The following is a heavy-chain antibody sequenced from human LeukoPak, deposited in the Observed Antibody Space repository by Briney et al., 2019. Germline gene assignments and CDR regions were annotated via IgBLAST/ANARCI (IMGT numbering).Heavy chain of an antibody. D-gene: IGHD3-10*01. V-gene: IGHV3-74*01. Sequence: PGGSLRLSCTAPGFIFSTYWMHWVRQAPGRGPVWVSRINSDGSSTSYADSVKGRFTVSRDNAKNTMYQQMNSPRVEATAVYSGSGSSGPNWFDPWGQGTLVTVSS. J-gene: IGHJ5*02. CDR2: INSDGSST. CDR3: SGSSGPNWFDP. CDR1: GFIFSTYW.